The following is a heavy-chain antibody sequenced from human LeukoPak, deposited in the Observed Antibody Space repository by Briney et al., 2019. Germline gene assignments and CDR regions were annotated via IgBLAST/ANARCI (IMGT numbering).Heavy chain of an antibody. V-gene: IGHV4-59*08. CDR2: IYYRGST. Sequence: SETLSLTCTVSGGSITGYYWSWIRQPPGKGLEWIGYIYYRGSTNYNPFLKSRVTISVDTSKNQFSLKLSSVTAADTAVYYCARHLFATVTAPFDYWGQRTLVTVSS. J-gene: IGHJ4*02. D-gene: IGHD4-17*01. CDR3: ARHLFATVTAPFDY. CDR1: GGSITGYY.